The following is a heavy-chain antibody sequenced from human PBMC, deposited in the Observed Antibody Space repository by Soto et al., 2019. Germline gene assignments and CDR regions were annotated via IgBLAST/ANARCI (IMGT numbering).Heavy chain of an antibody. D-gene: IGHD3-22*01. Sequence: QVQLVQSGAEVKKPGSSVKVSCKASGGTFSSYAISWVRQAHGQGLEWMGGIIPIFGTANYAQKFQGRVTITADESTSTAYMELSSLRSEDTAVYYCARDRRYYDSSGYSNWFDPWGQGTLVTVSS. CDR1: GGTFSSYA. V-gene: IGHV1-69*12. J-gene: IGHJ5*02. CDR3: ARDRRYYDSSGYSNWFDP. CDR2: IIPIFGTA.